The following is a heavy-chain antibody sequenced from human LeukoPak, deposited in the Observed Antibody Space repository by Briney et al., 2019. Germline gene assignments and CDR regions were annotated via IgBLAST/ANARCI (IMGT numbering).Heavy chain of an antibody. Sequence: GGSLRLSCAASGFTFSNYGMNWVRQAPGRGLEWVSYVSPTSSIISYLDSVKGRFTISRDNAKNSLYLQMNSLRAEDTAVYYCARGAGYNYPYYFDYWGQGTLVTVSS. CDR3: ARGAGYNYPYYFDY. CDR1: GFTFSNYG. J-gene: IGHJ4*02. D-gene: IGHD5-24*01. CDR2: VSPTSSII. V-gene: IGHV3-48*01.